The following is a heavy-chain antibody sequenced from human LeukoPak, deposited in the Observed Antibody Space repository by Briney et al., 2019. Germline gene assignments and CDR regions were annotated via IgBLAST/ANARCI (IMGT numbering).Heavy chain of an antibody. J-gene: IGHJ5*02. D-gene: IGHD6-13*01. CDR3: ARGFVAAAGTTWFLGFDP. CDR1: GGSISSYY. CDR2: IYYSGST. Sequence: SETLSLTCTVSGGSISSYYWSWIRQPPGKGLEWIGYIYYSGSTNYNPSLKSRVTISVDTSKNQFSLKLNSVTAADTAVYYCARGFVAAAGTTWFLGFDPWGQGTLVTVSS. V-gene: IGHV4-59*01.